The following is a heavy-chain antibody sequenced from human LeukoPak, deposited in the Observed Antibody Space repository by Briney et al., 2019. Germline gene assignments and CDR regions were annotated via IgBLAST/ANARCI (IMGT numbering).Heavy chain of an antibody. J-gene: IGHJ4*02. D-gene: IGHD3-10*01. V-gene: IGHV3-23*01. CDR1: GFTFSSYA. Sequence: GGSLRLSCAASGFTFSSYAMSWVRQAPGKGPEWVSAISGSGGSTYYADSVKGRFTISRDNSKNTLYLQMNSLRAEDTAVYYCAKSLLWFGELLPNFDYWGQGTLVTVSS. CDR2: ISGSGGST. CDR3: AKSLLWFGELLPNFDY.